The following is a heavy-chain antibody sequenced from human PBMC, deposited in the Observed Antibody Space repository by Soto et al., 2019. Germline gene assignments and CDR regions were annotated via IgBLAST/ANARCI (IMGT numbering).Heavy chain of an antibody. V-gene: IGHV1-69*01. CDR3: ARVPGIAAAGTPPRYYYYGMDV. Sequence: QVQLVQSGAEVKKPGSSVTVSCKASGGTFSSYAISWVRQAPGQGLEWMGGIIPIFGTANYAQKFQGRVTITADESTSTAYMELSSLRSEDTAVYYCARVPGIAAAGTPPRYYYYGMDVWGQGTTVTVSS. CDR2: IIPIFGTA. D-gene: IGHD6-13*01. J-gene: IGHJ6*02. CDR1: GGTFSSYA.